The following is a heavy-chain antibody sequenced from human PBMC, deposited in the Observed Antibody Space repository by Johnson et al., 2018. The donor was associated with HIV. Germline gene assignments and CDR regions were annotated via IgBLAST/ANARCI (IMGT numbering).Heavy chain of an antibody. Sequence: VQLVESGGGVVQPGRFLRLSCAASGFTLDDYGIHWVRQAPGKGLEWVSAISGSGGSTYYADSVKGRFTISRDTSKHPLDLQMNSLGPEDTGLYYCARGRKDIGAVDGVDTDGFDSWGQGTMVTVSS. CDR1: GFTLDDYG. V-gene: IGHV3-NL1*01. D-gene: IGHD6-13*01. CDR3: ARGRKDIGAVDGVDTDGFDS. CDR2: ISGSGGST. J-gene: IGHJ3*01.